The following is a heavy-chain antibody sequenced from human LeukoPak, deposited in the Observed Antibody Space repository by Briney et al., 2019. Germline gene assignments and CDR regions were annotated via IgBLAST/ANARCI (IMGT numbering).Heavy chain of an antibody. J-gene: IGHJ4*02. CDR1: GYTFTGYY. D-gene: IGHD6-19*01. Sequence: ASVKVSCKASGYTFTGYYIHWVRQAPGHGLEWMGWINPNSGGTNYAQKFQGRVTMTRDTSISTVYMELSSLRSEDTAVYYCARTQSGWYDYWGQGTLVTVSS. CDR2: INPNSGGT. CDR3: ARTQSGWYDY. V-gene: IGHV1-2*02.